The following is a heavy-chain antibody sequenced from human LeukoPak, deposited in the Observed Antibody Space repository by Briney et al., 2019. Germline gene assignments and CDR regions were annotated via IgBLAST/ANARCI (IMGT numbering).Heavy chain of an antibody. CDR1: GGSISSGDYY. CDR3: ARGDIVVVPAANGFDP. J-gene: IGHJ5*02. D-gene: IGHD2-2*01. Sequence: SETLSLTCTVSGGSISSGDYYWSWIRQPPGKGLEWIGYIYYSGSTYYNPSLKSRVTISVDTSKNKFSLKLSSVTAADTAVYYCARGDIVVVPAANGFDPWGQGTLVTVSS. CDR2: IYYSGST. V-gene: IGHV4-30-4*08.